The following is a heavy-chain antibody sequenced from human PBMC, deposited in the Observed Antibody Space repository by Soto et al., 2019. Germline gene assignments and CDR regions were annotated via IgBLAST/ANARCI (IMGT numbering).Heavy chain of an antibody. Sequence: GGSLRLSCAASGFTFSSYGMHWVRQAPGKGLEWVAVIWYDGSNKYYADSVKGRFTISRDNSKNTLYLQMNSLRAEDTAVYYCARGGGVGVYAYYYYMDVWGKGTTVTVSS. CDR2: IWYDGSNK. J-gene: IGHJ6*03. V-gene: IGHV3-33*01. D-gene: IGHD2-8*01. CDR1: GFTFSSYG. CDR3: ARGGGVGVYAYYYYMDV.